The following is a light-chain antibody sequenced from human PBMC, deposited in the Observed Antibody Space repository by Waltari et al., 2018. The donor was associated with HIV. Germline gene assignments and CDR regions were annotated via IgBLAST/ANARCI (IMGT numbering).Light chain of an antibody. V-gene: IGLV3-25*03. J-gene: IGLJ3*02. Sequence: SYELTQPPSVSVSPGQTARITCSGDALPKQYAYWYQQRPGPAPGLGRYKDPGRPSGIPERFSGSSSGTTATLTIIGVQAQDEADYHCQSADSNASLWVFGGGTKLTVL. CDR2: KDP. CDR1: ALPKQY. CDR3: QSADSNASLWV.